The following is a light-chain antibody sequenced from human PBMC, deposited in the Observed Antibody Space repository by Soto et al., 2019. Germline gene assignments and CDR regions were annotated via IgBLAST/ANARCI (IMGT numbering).Light chain of an antibody. J-gene: IGLJ1*01. CDR2: GNN. V-gene: IGLV1-40*01. CDR1: SSNTGAGYD. CDR3: QSYDRTLSGFV. Sequence: QSVLTQPPSVSGAPGQRVTISCTGSSSNTGAGYDVHWYKQFPGTAPKLLIYGNNNRPSGVPGRFSGSKSGTSASLAITGLQVEDEADYYCQSYDRTLSGFVFGTGTKVTVL.